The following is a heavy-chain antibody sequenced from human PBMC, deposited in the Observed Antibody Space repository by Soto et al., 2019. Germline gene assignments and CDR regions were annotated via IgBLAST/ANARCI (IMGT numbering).Heavy chain of an antibody. J-gene: IGHJ5*02. Sequence: SETLSLTCTVSGGSISSYYWSWIRQPPGKGLEWIGYIYYSGSTNYNPSLKSRVTISVDTSKNQFSLKLSSVTAADTAVYYCARAGSGSSWFDPWGQGTLVTVSS. CDR1: GGSISSYY. D-gene: IGHD3-10*01. CDR3: ARAGSGSSWFDP. CDR2: IYYSGST. V-gene: IGHV4-59*01.